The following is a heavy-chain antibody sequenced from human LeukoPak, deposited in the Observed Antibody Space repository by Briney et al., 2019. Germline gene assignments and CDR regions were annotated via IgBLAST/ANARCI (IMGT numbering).Heavy chain of an antibody. J-gene: IGHJ4*02. CDR2: INPSGDIT. D-gene: IGHD3-3*01. CDR3: ARVGGHYDSDGAY. V-gene: IGHV1-46*01. Sequence: ASVNVSCKASGYTFTNYYIHWVRQAPGQGLEWMGIINPSGDITTYARQFQGRVTLTSDTSTSTVYMELSSLRSEDTAVYYCARVGGHYDSDGAYWGQGTLVIVSS. CDR1: GYTFTNYY.